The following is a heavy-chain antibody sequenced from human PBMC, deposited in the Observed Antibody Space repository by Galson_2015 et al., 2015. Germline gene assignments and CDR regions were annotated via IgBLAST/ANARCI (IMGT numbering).Heavy chain of an antibody. D-gene: IGHD6-6*01. CDR1: GFTFSSYA. CDR2: ISYDGGNK. V-gene: IGHV3-30-3*01. Sequence: SLRLSCAASGFTFSSYAMHWVRQAPGKGLEWVAVISYDGGNKFCADSVKGRFTISRDNSKSTLYLQMNSLRPEDTAVYYCARVGGDIAARTWGYFDYWGQGTLVTVSS. J-gene: IGHJ4*02. CDR3: ARVGGDIAARTWGYFDY.